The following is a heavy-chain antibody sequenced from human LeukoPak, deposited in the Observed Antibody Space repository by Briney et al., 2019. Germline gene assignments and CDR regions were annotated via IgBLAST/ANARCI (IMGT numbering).Heavy chain of an antibody. CDR2: IYYSGST. CDR1: GGSISSYY. CDR3: ASLVENYYYMDV. D-gene: IGHD1-26*01. Sequence: SETPSLTCTVSGGSISSYYWSWIRQPPGKGLEWIGYIYYSGSTNYNPSLKSRVTISVDTSKNQFSLKLSSVTAADTAVYYCASLVENYYYMDVWGKGTTVTISS. V-gene: IGHV4-59*01. J-gene: IGHJ6*03.